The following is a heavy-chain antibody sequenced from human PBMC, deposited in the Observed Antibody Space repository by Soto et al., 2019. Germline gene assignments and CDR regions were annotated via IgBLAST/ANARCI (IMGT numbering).Heavy chain of an antibody. D-gene: IGHD2-2*01. CDR1: GFTFSAYY. J-gene: IGHJ6*02. CDR2: INPNSGGT. Sequence: ASVKVSCKASGFTFSAYYIYWVRQAPGQGLEWIGWINPNSGGTNNAQKFQGRVTMTRDTSTSTVYMELSALNSDDTAVYFCARSLLDEYSSSWRSAYYGMDVWGQGTTVTVSS. CDR3: ARSLLDEYSSSWRSAYYGMDV. V-gene: IGHV1-2*02.